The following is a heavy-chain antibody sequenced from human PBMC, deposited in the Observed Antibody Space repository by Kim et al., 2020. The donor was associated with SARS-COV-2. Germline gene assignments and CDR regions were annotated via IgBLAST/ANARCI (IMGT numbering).Heavy chain of an antibody. CDR3: ARVGGWLLGYFDY. CDR2: ISSSSSYI. V-gene: IGHV3-21*01. CDR1: GFTFSSYS. Sequence: GGSLRLSCAASGFTFSSYSMNWVRQAPGKGLEWVSSISSSSSYIYYADSVKGRFTISRDNAKNSLYLQMNSLRAEDTAVYYCARVGGWLLGYFDYWGQGTLVTVSS. D-gene: IGHD6-19*01. J-gene: IGHJ4*02.